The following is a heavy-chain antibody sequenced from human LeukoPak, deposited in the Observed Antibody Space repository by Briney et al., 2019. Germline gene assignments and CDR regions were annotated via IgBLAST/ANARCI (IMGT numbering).Heavy chain of an antibody. V-gene: IGHV1-69*13. J-gene: IGHJ5*02. Sequence: SVKVSCKASGGTFSSYAISWVRQAPGQGLEWMGGIIPIFGTANYAQKFQGRVTITADESTSTAYMELSSLRSEDTAVYYCARDLSSGYYNWFDPWGQGTLVTVSS. CDR2: IIPIFGTA. CDR3: ARDLSSGYYNWFDP. CDR1: GGTFSSYA. D-gene: IGHD3-22*01.